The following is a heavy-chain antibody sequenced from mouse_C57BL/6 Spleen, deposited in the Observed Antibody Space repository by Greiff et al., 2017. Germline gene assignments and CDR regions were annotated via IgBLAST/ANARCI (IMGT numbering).Heavy chain of an antibody. D-gene: IGHD1-1*01. J-gene: IGHJ4*01. V-gene: IGHV1-7*01. CDR2: INPSSGYT. CDR3: ARGYYGSPYYAMDY. Sequence: VQLVESGAELAKPGASVKLSCKASGYTFTSYWMHWVKQRPGPGLEWIGNINPSSGYTKYHQKFKAKATLPAEHSASTAYMQLSSLTYEDSAVYYCARGYYGSPYYAMDYWGQGTSVTVSS. CDR1: GYTFTSYW.